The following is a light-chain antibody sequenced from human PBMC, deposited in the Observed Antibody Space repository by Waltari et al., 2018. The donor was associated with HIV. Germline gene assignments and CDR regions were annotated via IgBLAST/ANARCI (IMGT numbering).Light chain of an antibody. V-gene: IGKV4-1*01. Sequence: DIVMTQSPDSLAVSLGERATFNCRSSRTVLSNSDNRNYLAWYQQKTGQPPNVLIYWASTRQSRVPDRFSASGSGTNFSLSISSVQAADVAVYYCQQYYTVRPTFGGGTKVEIK. CDR1: RTVLSNSDNRNY. CDR3: QQYYTVRPT. J-gene: IGKJ4*01. CDR2: WAS.